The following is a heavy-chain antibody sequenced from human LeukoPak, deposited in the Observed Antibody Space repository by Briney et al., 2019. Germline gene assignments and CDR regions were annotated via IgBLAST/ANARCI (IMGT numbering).Heavy chain of an antibody. V-gene: IGHV4-59*01. CDR3: ARDLGVAAATDNWYFDL. CDR2: IYYSGST. J-gene: IGHJ2*01. CDR1: GGSISSNY. D-gene: IGHD6-13*01. Sequence: SETLSLTCTVSGGSISSNYWSWIRQPPGKGLEWIGYIYYSGSTNYNPSLKSRVTISVDTSKNQFSLKLSPVTAADTAVYYCARDLGVAAATDNWYFDLWGRGTLVTVSS.